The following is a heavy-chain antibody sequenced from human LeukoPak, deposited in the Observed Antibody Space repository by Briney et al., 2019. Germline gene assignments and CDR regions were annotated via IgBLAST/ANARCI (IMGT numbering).Heavy chain of an antibody. CDR1: GGSISSGGYS. Sequence: PSETLSLTCAVSGGSISSGGYSWSWIRQPPGKGLEWIGYIYYSGSTNYNPSLKSRVTISVDTSKNQFSLKLSSVTAADTAVYYCARGRNDFWSGYYLPYWGQGTLVTVSS. J-gene: IGHJ4*02. CDR2: IYYSGST. D-gene: IGHD3-3*01. CDR3: ARGRNDFWSGYYLPY. V-gene: IGHV4-61*08.